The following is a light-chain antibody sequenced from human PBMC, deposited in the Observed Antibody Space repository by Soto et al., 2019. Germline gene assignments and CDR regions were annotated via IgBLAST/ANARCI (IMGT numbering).Light chain of an antibody. CDR2: AAS. J-gene: IGKJ3*01. CDR1: QSISSY. CDR3: QQSYSTPLFT. V-gene: IGKV1-39*01. Sequence: DLLMTQSPSSLSASVGDRVTITCRASQSISSYLNWYQQKPGKAPKLLIYAASSLQSGVPSRFSGSGSGTDFTLTISSLQPEDFATYYCQQSYSTPLFTFGPGTKVDIK.